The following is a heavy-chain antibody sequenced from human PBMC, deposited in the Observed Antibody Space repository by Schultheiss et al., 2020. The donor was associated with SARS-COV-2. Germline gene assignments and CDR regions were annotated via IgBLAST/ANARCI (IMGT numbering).Heavy chain of an antibody. Sequence: GESLKISCAASGFTFSSYGMHWVRQAPGKGLEWVAVIWYDGSNKYYADSVKGRFTISRDNSKNTLYLQMNSLRAEDTAVYYCARDKRREYDYYYGMDVWGQGTTVTVSS. D-gene: IGHD3-10*01. CDR1: GFTFSSYG. CDR3: ARDKRREYDYYYGMDV. J-gene: IGHJ6*02. CDR2: IWYDGSNK. V-gene: IGHV3-33*01.